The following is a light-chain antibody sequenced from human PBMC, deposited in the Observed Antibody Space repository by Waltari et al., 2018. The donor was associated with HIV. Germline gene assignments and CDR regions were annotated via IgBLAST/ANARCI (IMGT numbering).Light chain of an antibody. CDR3: GSWDSRRSVFV. V-gene: IGLV1-51*01. J-gene: IGLJ1*01. CDR1: NSNIGMNY. Sequence: QSVLTQPPSVSAAAGQKVSVSCSGSNSNIGMNYVSWYQHLPGTAPKLLFSDDNKRPSGIPDRFAAAKSGTSATLDISGLLTGDKADYYCGSWDSRRSVFVFGSGTKVTVL. CDR2: DDN.